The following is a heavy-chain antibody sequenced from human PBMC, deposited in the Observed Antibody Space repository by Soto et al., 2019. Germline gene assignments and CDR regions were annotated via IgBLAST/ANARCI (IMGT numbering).Heavy chain of an antibody. CDR3: ASRYGSGSEYYFDY. V-gene: IGHV1-69*13. J-gene: IGHJ4*02. D-gene: IGHD3-10*01. Sequence: ASVKVSCKASGGTFSSYAISWVRQAPGQGLEWMGGIIPIFGTANYAQKFQGRVTITADESTSTAYMELSSLRSEDTAVYYCASRYGSGSEYYFDYWGQGTLVTVSS. CDR2: IIPIFGTA. CDR1: GGTFSSYA.